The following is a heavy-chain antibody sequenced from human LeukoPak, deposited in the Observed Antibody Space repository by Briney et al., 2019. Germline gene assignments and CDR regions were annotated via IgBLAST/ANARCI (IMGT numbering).Heavy chain of an antibody. CDR1: GGTFSSYA. Sequence: GASVKVSCKASGGTFSSYAISWVRQAPGQGLEWMGGIIPIFGTANYAQKFQGRVTITTDESTSTAYMELSSLRSEDTAVYYCARVSLGYCSSTSCFVYMDVWGKGTTVTGSS. J-gene: IGHJ6*03. V-gene: IGHV1-69*05. CDR2: IIPIFGTA. D-gene: IGHD2-2*01. CDR3: ARVSLGYCSSTSCFVYMDV.